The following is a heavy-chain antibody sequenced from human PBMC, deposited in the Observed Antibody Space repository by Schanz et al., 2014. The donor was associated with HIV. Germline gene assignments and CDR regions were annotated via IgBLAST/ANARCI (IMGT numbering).Heavy chain of an antibody. V-gene: IGHV3-30*03. D-gene: IGHD5-12*01. CDR3: ARAAQMDIVASKTSYHYGMDV. Sequence: QVQLVESGGGVVQPGRSLRLTCAASGFTFNTYGMHWVRQAPGKGLEWVAVISYDGSNKYYADSVKGRSTISRDNSKKMVYLQMNSLRVEDTAVYYCARAAQMDIVASKTSYHYGMDVWGQGTTVTVSS. CDR1: GFTFNTYG. CDR2: ISYDGSNK. J-gene: IGHJ6*02.